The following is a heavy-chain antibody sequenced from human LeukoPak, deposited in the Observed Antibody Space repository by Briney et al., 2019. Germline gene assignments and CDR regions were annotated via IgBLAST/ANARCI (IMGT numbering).Heavy chain of an antibody. CDR2: IKQEGSEK. Sequence: PGGSLRLSCAASGFTFSGYWMSWVRQAPGKGLEWVANIKQEGSEKYYVDSEKGRFTISRDNAKNSLFLEMNSLRAEDTAVYYCARDWQWQQLDGDAFDIWGQGTMVTLSS. D-gene: IGHD6-13*01. J-gene: IGHJ3*02. V-gene: IGHV3-7*04. CDR3: ARDWQWQQLDGDAFDI. CDR1: GFTFSGYW.